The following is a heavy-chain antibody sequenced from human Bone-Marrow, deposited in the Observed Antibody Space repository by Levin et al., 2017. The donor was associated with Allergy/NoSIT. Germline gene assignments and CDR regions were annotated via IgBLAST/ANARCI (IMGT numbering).Heavy chain of an antibody. CDR1: GFIFDDYA. V-gene: IGHV3-9*01. CDR2: ISWNSGRV. J-gene: IGHJ4*02. D-gene: IGHD6-13*01. CDR3: VKDLGVAATGEGMDF. Sequence: GGSLRLSCAVSGFIFDDYAMHWVRQAPGKGLEWVSGISWNSGRVDYADSVKGRFSMSRDNAKKSLYLEMNSLRTEDTALYYCVKDLGVAATGEGMDFWGQGTLVTVSS.